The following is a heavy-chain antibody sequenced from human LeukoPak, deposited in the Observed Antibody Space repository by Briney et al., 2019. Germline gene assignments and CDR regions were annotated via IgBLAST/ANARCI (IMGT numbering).Heavy chain of an antibody. J-gene: IGHJ4*02. CDR2: ISSDGNNK. V-gene: IGHV3-30-3*01. CDR1: GFTFSSYA. D-gene: IGHD3-22*01. CDR3: ARDRGYDSSVSDY. Sequence: GTSLRLSCAASGFTFSSYAIHWVRQAPGKGLEWVALISSDGNNKYYADSVKGRFTISRDNSKNTLYLQMNSLRAEDTAVYYCARDRGYDSSVSDYWGQGTLVTVSS.